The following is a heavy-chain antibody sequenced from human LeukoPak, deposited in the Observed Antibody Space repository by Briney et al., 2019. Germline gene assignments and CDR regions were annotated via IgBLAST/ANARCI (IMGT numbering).Heavy chain of an antibody. D-gene: IGHD3-10*01. Sequence: GRSLRLSCAASGFTFSSYAMHWVRQAPGKGLEWVAVISYDGSNKYYADSVKGRFTISRDNSKNTLYPQMNSLRAEDTAVYYCARDEWVVRGVIKSYCYGMDVWGKGTTVTVSS. CDR3: ARDEWVVRGVIKSYCYGMDV. CDR2: ISYDGSNK. V-gene: IGHV3-30*04. CDR1: GFTFSSYA. J-gene: IGHJ6*04.